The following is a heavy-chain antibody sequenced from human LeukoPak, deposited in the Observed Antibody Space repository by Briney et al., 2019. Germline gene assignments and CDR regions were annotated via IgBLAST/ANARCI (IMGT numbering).Heavy chain of an antibody. D-gene: IGHD4-17*01. CDR2: INPSGGTT. CDR3: ARVVTVTTPSSGWFDP. J-gene: IGHJ5*02. CDR1: GYTFTRHY. Sequence: ASVKVSCRTSGYTFTRHYIHWVRQAPGQGLEWVGLINPSGGTTTYAQKFQGRVSMTRDMSTSTVYMELSSLTSEDTAVYYCARVVTVTTPSSGWFDPWGQGTLVTVSS. V-gene: IGHV1-46*01.